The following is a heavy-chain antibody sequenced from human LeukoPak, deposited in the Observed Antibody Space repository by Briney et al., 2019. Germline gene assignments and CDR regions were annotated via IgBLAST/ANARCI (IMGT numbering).Heavy chain of an antibody. Sequence: PGGSLRLSCAASGITVNTNYMSWVRQAPGKGLEWVSIIYSGGATFYADSVKGRFTISRESSKNTLWLQMNSLTAEDTAVYYCARDSADEGGFQLLAFDVWGQGTMVTVSS. J-gene: IGHJ3*01. D-gene: IGHD2-2*01. CDR1: GITVNTNY. CDR3: ARDSADEGGFQLLAFDV. CDR2: IYSGGAT. V-gene: IGHV3-66*01.